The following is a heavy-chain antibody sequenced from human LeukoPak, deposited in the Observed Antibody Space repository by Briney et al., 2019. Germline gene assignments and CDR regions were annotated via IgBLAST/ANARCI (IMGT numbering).Heavy chain of an antibody. Sequence: SVKVSCKASGGTFSSYAISWVRQAPGQGLEWMGGIIPIFGTANYAQKFQGRVTITTDESTSTAYTELSSLRSEDTAVYYCARVDCSGGSCYRPFFDYWGQGTLVTVSS. CDR2: IIPIFGTA. CDR3: ARVDCSGGSCYRPFFDY. J-gene: IGHJ4*02. V-gene: IGHV1-69*05. D-gene: IGHD2-15*01. CDR1: GGTFSSYA.